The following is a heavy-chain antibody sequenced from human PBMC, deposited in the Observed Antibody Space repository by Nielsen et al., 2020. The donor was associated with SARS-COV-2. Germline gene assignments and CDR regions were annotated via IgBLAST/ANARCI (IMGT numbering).Heavy chain of an antibody. D-gene: IGHD4-11*01. CDR1: GFTFSRCA. V-gene: IGHV3-30*03. J-gene: IGHJ5*02. CDR3: ARETIDYTSSFVDL. CDR2: VSYDGNE. Sequence: GESLKISCAASGFTFSRCAMHWVRQAPGKGLEWLTIVSYDGNEHYADSVKGRFTISRDNSKDTLFLQLNSLRPEDTGVYFCARETIDYTSSFVDLWGQGTLVTVSP.